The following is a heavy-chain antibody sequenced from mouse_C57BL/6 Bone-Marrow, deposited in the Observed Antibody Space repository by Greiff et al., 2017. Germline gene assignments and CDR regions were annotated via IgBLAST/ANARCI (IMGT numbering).Heavy chain of an antibody. D-gene: IGHD1-1*01. CDR2: IYPGSGST. CDR1: GYTFTSYW. Sequence: VQLQQPGAELVKPGASVKLSCKASGYTFTSYWITWVKQRPGQGLEWIGDIYPGSGSTNYNEKFKSKATLTVDTSSSTAYMQLSSLTSEDSAVDYSAKGGNYGSSLFDYWGQGTTLTVSS. CDR3: AKGGNYGSSLFDY. V-gene: IGHV1-55*01. J-gene: IGHJ2*01.